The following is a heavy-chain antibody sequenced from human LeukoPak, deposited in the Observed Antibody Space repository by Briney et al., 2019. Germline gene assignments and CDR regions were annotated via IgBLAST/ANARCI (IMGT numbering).Heavy chain of an antibody. V-gene: IGHV1-2*06. D-gene: IGHD6-6*01. J-gene: IGHJ5*02. CDR1: GYTFTGYY. CDR2: INPNSGGT. Sequence: ASVKVSCKASGYTFTGYYMHWVRQAPGQGLEWMGRINPNSGGTNYAQKFQGRVTMTRDTSISTAYMELSRLRSDDTAVYYCARDLARGASIAARPANWFDPWGQGTLVTVSS. CDR3: ARDLARGASIAARPANWFDP.